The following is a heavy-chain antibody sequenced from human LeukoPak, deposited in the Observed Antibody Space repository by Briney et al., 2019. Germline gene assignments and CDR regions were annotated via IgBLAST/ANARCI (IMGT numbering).Heavy chain of an antibody. CDR2: IYHPTTT. J-gene: IGHJ4*02. CDR3: ATGHSSGWFDF. V-gene: IGHV4-59*02. D-gene: IGHD6-19*01. CDR1: GGSVSSDY. Sequence: PSETLSLTCSVSGGSVSSDYWSWIRHSPGTGLEWIGYIYHPTTTNYNPSLKSRVSMSLDTSKNQSSLDLTSVTAADTAMYFCATGHSSGWFDFWGRGTLVTVSS.